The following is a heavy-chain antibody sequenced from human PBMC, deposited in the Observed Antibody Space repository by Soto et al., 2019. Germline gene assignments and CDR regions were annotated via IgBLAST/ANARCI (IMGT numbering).Heavy chain of an antibody. D-gene: IGHD3-3*01. CDR3: ARSRPDYDFWSGYYYMDV. CDR1: GFTFSSYA. J-gene: IGHJ6*03. CDR2: ISSNGGST. V-gene: IGHV3-64*01. Sequence: GGSLRLSCAASGFTFSSYAMHWVRQAPGKGLEYVSAISSNGGSTYYANSVKGRFTISRDNSKNTLYLQMGSLRAEDMAVYYCARSRPDYDFWSGYYYMDVWGKGTTVTVSS.